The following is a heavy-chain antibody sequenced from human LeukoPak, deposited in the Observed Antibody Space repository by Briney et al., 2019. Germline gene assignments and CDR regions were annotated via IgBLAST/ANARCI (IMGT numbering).Heavy chain of an antibody. J-gene: IGHJ4*02. CDR2: VSYDGSSK. CDR1: GFTFSSYA. CDR3: ARDILATTASLDY. V-gene: IGHV3-30-3*01. D-gene: IGHD5-12*01. Sequence: GGSLRLSCAASGFTFSSYAMSWVRQAPGKELEWVAVVSYDGSSKYYADSVKGRFTISRDNSKNTLYLQMNSPRPEDTAVYFCARDILATTASLDYWGQGTLVTVSS.